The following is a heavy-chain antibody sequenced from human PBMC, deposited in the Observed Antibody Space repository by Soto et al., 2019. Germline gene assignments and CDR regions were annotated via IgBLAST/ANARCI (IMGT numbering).Heavy chain of an antibody. V-gene: IGHV3-48*02. J-gene: IGHJ4*02. D-gene: IGHD3-10*01. Sequence: GGSLRLSCVASGFTFSSYSMNWVRQAPGKGLEWVSYISSTSRPIFHADSVQGRFTISRDNAKNSLYLQMNSLRDEDTAVYYCARDLGVPYGVSYDDWGQGILVNVSS. CDR1: GFTFSSYS. CDR2: ISSTSRPI. CDR3: ARDLGVPYGVSYDD.